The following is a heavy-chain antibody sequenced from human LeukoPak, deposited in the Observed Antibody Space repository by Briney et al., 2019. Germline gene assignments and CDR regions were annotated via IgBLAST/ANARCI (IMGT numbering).Heavy chain of an antibody. CDR1: GFTFSSYA. CDR3: ARPSPPGDGYNPSDQ. V-gene: IGHV3-7*01. D-gene: IGHD5-24*01. Sequence: GGSLRLSCAASGFTFSSYAMGWVRQAPGKGLQWVANIKTDGSEKYYVDSVKGRFTISRDNAKNSLYLQMTSLRLEDTAVYYCARPSPPGDGYNPSDQWGQGSLVIVSS. CDR2: IKTDGSEK. J-gene: IGHJ4*02.